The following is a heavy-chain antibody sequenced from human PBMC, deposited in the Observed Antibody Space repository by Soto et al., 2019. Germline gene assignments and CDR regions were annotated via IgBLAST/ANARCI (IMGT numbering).Heavy chain of an antibody. Sequence: QVQLVQSGAEVKKPGASVRVSCKASGYIFTSYYLHWVRQAPGQGLEWMGIINPSGGSPSYAQKFQGRVTMTRDTSTSTVYMELSSLKSEDTAVYYCVGGRSGYAFDIWGQGTMVTVSS. J-gene: IGHJ3*02. D-gene: IGHD3-10*01. V-gene: IGHV1-46*03. CDR3: VGGRSGYAFDI. CDR1: GYIFTSYY. CDR2: INPSGGSP.